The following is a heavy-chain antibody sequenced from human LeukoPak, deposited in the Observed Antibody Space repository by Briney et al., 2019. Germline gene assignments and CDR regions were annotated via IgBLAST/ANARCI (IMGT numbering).Heavy chain of an antibody. V-gene: IGHV3-23*01. CDR3: GKTTVGYSSGRYPGWPVDC. D-gene: IGHD6-19*01. CDR2: IFGSGGSA. J-gene: IGHJ4*02. Sequence: PGGSLRLSCAASGFTFNNYAMYWVRQAPGKGLEWVAGIFGSGGSAHYADSVKGRFTIFRDNSKNTVYLQMNSLRAEDTAVYYRGKTTVGYSSGRYPGWPVDCWGQGTLVTVSS. CDR1: GFTFNNYA.